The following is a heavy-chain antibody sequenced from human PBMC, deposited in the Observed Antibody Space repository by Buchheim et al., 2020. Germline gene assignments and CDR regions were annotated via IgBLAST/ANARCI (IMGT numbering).Heavy chain of an antibody. D-gene: IGHD6-13*01. CDR2: ISYDGSNK. J-gene: IGHJ4*02. CDR3: AKDSLIYSSSWDYLDY. V-gene: IGHV3-30*18. Sequence: QVQLVESGGGVVQPGRSLRLSCAASGFTFSSYGMHWVRQAPGKGLEWVAVISYDGSNKYYADSVKGRFTISRDNSKNTLYLQMNSLRAEDTAVYYCAKDSLIYSSSWDYLDYWGQGTL. CDR1: GFTFSSYG.